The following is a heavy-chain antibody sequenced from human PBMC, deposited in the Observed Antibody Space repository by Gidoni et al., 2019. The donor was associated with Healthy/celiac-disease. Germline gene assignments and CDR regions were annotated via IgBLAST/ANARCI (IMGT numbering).Heavy chain of an antibody. CDR1: GHSFTSYW. Sequence: EVQLVQSGAEVKKPGESLKISCKGSGHSFTSYWIGWVRQMPGKGLEWMGILYHGESNTRYSPSFQGKVTISAEKSISTAYLQWSGLKASDTAMYYCARPAVSSSSGYYYGMDVWGQGTTVTVSS. V-gene: IGHV5-51*01. CDR2: LYHGESNT. CDR3: ARPAVSSSSGYYYGMDV. D-gene: IGHD6-6*01. J-gene: IGHJ6*02.